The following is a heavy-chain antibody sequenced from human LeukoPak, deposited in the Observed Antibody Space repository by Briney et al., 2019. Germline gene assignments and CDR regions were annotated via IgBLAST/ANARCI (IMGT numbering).Heavy chain of an antibody. D-gene: IGHD1-7*01. J-gene: IGHJ5*02. V-gene: IGHV4-4*02. Sequence: KPSETLSLTCAVSGGSISSSNWWSWVRQPPGKGLEWIGEIYHSGSTNYNLSLKSRVTISVDKSKKQFSLKMSSVTAADTAIYYCARGPSSLELLKTWGQGTLVTVSS. CDR2: IYHSGST. CDR1: GGSISSSNW. CDR3: ARGPSSLELLKT.